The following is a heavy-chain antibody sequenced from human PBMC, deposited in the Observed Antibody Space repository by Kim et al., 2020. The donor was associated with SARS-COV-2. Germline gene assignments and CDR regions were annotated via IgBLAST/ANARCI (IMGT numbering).Heavy chain of an antibody. CDR1: GFTFGDDA. D-gene: IGHD2-8*02. CDR2: ISSCDGST. Sequence: GGSLRLSCAASGFTFGDDAMNWVRQSPGKGLEWVSSISSCDGSTYYADSVKGRFIISRDNSKNMLYLQMNNLRAEDTALYYCAKSQNLVRFYYYAMDVWG. CDR3: AKSQNLVRFYYYAMDV. V-gene: IGHV3-23*01. J-gene: IGHJ6*01.